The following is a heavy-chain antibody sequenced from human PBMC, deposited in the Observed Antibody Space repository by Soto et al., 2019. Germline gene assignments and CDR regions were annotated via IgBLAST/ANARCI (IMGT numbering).Heavy chain of an antibody. Sequence: SETLSLTCTVSGGSISSYYWSWIRQPPGKGLEWIGYIYYSGSTNYNPSLKSRVTISVDTSKNQFSLKLSSVTAADTAVYYCARDSQLAVLDHYYYYGMDVWGQGTTVTSP. V-gene: IGHV4-59*01. CDR1: GGSISSYY. D-gene: IGHD6-6*01. CDR3: ARDSQLAVLDHYYYYGMDV. J-gene: IGHJ6*02. CDR2: IYYSGST.